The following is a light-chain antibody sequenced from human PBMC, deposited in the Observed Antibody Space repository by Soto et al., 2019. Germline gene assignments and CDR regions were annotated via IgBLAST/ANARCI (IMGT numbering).Light chain of an antibody. Sequence: VMTQSPLSLPVTLGQPASISCRSSRSLVYKDGNTYLNWFHQRPGQSPGRLIYRVSARDSGVSDRLSGTGSGTDFTVQISRVEAGDLGVYYWMQGTNWPYTFGRGTELEIK. CDR2: RVS. CDR3: MQGTNWPYT. V-gene: IGKV2-30*01. J-gene: IGKJ2*01. CDR1: RSLVYKDGNTY.